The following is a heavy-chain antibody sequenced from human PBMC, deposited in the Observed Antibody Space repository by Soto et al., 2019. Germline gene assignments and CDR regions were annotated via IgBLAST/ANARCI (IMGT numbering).Heavy chain of an antibody. CDR3: AKESYSSSSDNYYYGMDV. Sequence: GGSLRLSCAASGFTFSSYAMSWVRQAPGKGLEWVSAISGSGGSTYYADSVKGRFTISRDNSKNTLYLQMNSLRAEDTAVYYCAKESYSSSSDNYYYGMDVWGQGTTVTVSS. D-gene: IGHD6-6*01. V-gene: IGHV3-23*01. J-gene: IGHJ6*02. CDR2: ISGSGGST. CDR1: GFTFSSYA.